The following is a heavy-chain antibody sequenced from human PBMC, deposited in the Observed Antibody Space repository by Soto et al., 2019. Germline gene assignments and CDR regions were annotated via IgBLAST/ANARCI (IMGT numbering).Heavy chain of an antibody. Sequence: QLQLQESGSGLVKPSQTLSLTCAVSGGSSSSGGYSWSWIRQPPGKGLEWIGYIYHSGSTYYHPPLKSRVTISVDRSKNQFSLKLSYVTAADTAVYYCASGGGLPRYYWGQGTLVTVSS. CDR3: ASGGGLPRYY. CDR2: IYHSGST. J-gene: IGHJ4*02. D-gene: IGHD3-10*01. CDR1: GGSSSSGGYS. V-gene: IGHV4-30-2*01.